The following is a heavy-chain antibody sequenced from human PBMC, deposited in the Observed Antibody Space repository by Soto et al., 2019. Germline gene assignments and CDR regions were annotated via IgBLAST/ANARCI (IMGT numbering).Heavy chain of an antibody. D-gene: IGHD6-13*01. CDR2: IYHTGNT. Sequence: SETLSLTCAVSGGSISSSSWWSWVRQPPGKGLEWIGEIYHTGNTNYNPSLESRVTISVDKSKNQFSLNLNSVTAADTAVYYCARDSRAEAGNRRYYFDYWGQGTLVTVSS. V-gene: IGHV4-4*02. J-gene: IGHJ4*02. CDR3: ARDSRAEAGNRRYYFDY. CDR1: GGSISSSSW.